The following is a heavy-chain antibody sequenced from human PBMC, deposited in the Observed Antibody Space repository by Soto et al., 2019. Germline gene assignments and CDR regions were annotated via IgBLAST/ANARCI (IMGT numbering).Heavy chain of an antibody. D-gene: IGHD3-9*01. CDR3: AKSYYDILTGYSEDAFDI. J-gene: IGHJ3*02. Sequence: PGGSLRLSCAASGFTFSSYAMSWVRQAPGKGLEWVSAISGSGGSTYYADSVKGRFTISRDNSKNTLYLQMNSLRAEDTAVYYCAKSYYDILTGYSEDAFDIWGQGTMITVSS. CDR2: ISGSGGST. CDR1: GFTFSSYA. V-gene: IGHV3-23*01.